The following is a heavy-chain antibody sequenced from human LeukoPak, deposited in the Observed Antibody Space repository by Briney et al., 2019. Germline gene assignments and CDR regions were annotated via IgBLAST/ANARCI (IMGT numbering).Heavy chain of an antibody. CDR2: IIPMFGTT. V-gene: IGHV1-69*13. CDR1: GGSFTNYA. CDR3: ARDRGTSGYDTTRLYDFES. J-gene: IGHJ4*02. D-gene: IGHD5-12*01. Sequence: SVKVSCKASGGSFTNYAISWVRQAPGQGLEWMGGIIPMFGTTNYAQNFQGRVTITADASTSTVFMDVSSLRSEDTALYFCARDRGTSGYDTTRLYDFESWGQGTLVTVSS.